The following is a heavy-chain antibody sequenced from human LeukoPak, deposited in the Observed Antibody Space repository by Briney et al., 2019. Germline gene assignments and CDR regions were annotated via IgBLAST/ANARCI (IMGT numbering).Heavy chain of an antibody. CDR1: GYTFTGYY. Sequence: ASVKVSCKASGYTFTGYYMHWVRQAPGQGLEWMGWINPNSGGTNYAQKFQGWVTMTGDTSISTAYMELSRLRSDDTAVYYCARDSGLYSSGWYDYWGQGTLVTVSS. V-gene: IGHV1-2*04. CDR2: INPNSGGT. D-gene: IGHD6-19*01. CDR3: ARDSGLYSSGWYDY. J-gene: IGHJ4*02.